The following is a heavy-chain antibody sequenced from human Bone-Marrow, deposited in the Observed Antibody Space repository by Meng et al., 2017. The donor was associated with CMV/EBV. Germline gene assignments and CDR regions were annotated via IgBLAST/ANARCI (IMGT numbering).Heavy chain of an antibody. CDR2: INHSGST. CDR3: ARGRAAFFTMIVVVSSDYFDY. V-gene: IGHV4-34*01. Sequence: FSGYYWSWIRQPPGKGLEWIGEINHSGSTNYNPSLKSRVTISVDTSKNQFSLKLSSVTAADTAVYYCARGRAAFFTMIVVVSSDYFDYWGQGTLVTVS. CDR1: FSGYY. J-gene: IGHJ4*02. D-gene: IGHD3-22*01.